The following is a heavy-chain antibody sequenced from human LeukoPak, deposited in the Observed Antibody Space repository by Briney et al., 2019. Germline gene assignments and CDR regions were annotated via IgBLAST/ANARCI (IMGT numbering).Heavy chain of an antibody. Sequence: GESLKISCKGSGYNFRSYWIGWVRQMPGKGLEWMGIIYPGDSYTRYSPSFQGQVTISADKSITTAYLQWSSLRASGTAIYYCARNPRVVDIDAFDIWGQGTMVTVS. CDR1: GYNFRSYW. D-gene: IGHD3-3*01. V-gene: IGHV5-51*01. CDR2: IYPGDSYT. CDR3: ARNPRVVDIDAFDI. J-gene: IGHJ3*02.